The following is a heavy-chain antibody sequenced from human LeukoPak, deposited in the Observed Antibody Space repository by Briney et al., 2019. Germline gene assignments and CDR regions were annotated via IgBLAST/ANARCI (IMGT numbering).Heavy chain of an antibody. CDR3: ARGPGYSSSWYWGDY. CDR2: INPNSGVT. CDR1: GYTFTGYY. J-gene: IGHJ4*02. D-gene: IGHD6-13*01. Sequence: ASVKVSCRASGYTFTGYYMHWLRQAPGQGLEWMAWINPNSGVTNYAQKLQGRVTMTTDTSTSTAYMELRSLRSDDTAVYYCARGPGYSSSWYWGDYWGQGTLVTVSS. V-gene: IGHV1-2*02.